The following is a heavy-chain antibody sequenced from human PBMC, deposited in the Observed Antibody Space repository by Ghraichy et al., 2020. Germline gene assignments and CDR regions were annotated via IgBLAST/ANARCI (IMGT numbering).Heavy chain of an antibody. CDR3: ATDLLFGVAGTGPTDY. CDR2: FDPEDGET. V-gene: IGHV1-24*01. J-gene: IGHJ4*02. CDR1: GYTLTELS. Sequence: ASVKVSCKVSGYTLTELSMHWVRQAPGKGLEWMGGFDPEDGETIYAQKFQGRVTMTEDTSTDTAYMELSSLRSEDTAVYYCATDLLFGVAGTGPTDYWGQGTLVTVSS. D-gene: IGHD6-19*01.